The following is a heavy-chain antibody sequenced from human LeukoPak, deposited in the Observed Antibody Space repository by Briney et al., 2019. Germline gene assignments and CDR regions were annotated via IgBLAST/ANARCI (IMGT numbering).Heavy chain of an antibody. J-gene: IGHJ5*02. CDR2: IYYSGST. CDR3: AGTLITIFGVVDSP. D-gene: IGHD3-3*01. CDR1: GGSISSYY. Sequence: SETLSLTCTVSGGSISSYYWSWLRQHPGKGLEWIGYIYYSGSTYYNPSLKSRVTISVDTSKNQFSLKLSSVTAADTAVYYCAGTLITIFGVVDSPWGQGTLVTVSS. V-gene: IGHV4-59*06.